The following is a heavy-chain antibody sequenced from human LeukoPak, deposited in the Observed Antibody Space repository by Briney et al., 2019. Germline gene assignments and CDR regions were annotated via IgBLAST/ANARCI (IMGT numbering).Heavy chain of an antibody. CDR3: AKLTSGSGSSALFDY. D-gene: IGHD3-10*01. J-gene: IGHJ4*02. CDR1: GFTFSSYA. V-gene: IGHV3-23*01. CDR2: ISGSGGST. Sequence: GGSLRLSCAASGFTFSSYAMSWVRQAPGKGLEWVSAISGSGGSTYYADSVKGRSTISRDNSKNTLYLQMNSLRAEDTAVYYCAKLTSGSGSSALFDYWGQGTLVTVSS.